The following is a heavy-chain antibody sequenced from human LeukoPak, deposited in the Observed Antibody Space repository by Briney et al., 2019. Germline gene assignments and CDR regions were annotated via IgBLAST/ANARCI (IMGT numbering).Heavy chain of an antibody. CDR3: AKDASSAVAVNWFDP. Sequence: AGGSLRLSCAASGFTFSNAWMSWVRQAPGKGLEWVGRIKSKTDGGATDYAAPVKGRFTISRDDSKNTLYLQMNSLRAEDTAVYYCAKDASSAVAVNWFDPWGQGTLVTVSS. J-gene: IGHJ5*02. V-gene: IGHV3-15*01. CDR1: GFTFSNAW. CDR2: IKSKTDGGAT. D-gene: IGHD6-19*01.